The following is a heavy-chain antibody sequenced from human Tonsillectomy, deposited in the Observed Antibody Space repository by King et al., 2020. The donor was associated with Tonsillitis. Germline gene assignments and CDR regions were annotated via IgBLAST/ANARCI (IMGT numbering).Heavy chain of an antibody. D-gene: IGHD2-2*01. Sequence: VQLQQWGAGLLKPSETLSLTCAVYGGSFSGYYWSWIRQPPGKGLEWIGEIKHSGSTNYNPSLKSRITISVDTSKNQFSLRLSSVTAADTAVYYCVRGEADCSSTNCYALFDYCGLGTPVTVSS. V-gene: IGHV4-34*01. CDR3: VRGEADCSSTNCYALFDY. CDR2: IKHSGST. J-gene: IGHJ4*02. CDR1: GGSFSGYY.